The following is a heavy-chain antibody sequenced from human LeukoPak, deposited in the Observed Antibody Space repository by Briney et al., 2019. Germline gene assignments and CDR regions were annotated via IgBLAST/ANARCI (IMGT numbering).Heavy chain of an antibody. CDR1: GYTFTSYG. CDR3: ARDGMVRGIRFDP. Sequence: ASVKVSCKASGYTFTSYGISWVRQAPGQGREWMGWISAYNGNTNNAQKLQGRVNMTTDTSTSTAYMELRSLRSDDTAVYYCARDGMVRGIRFDPWGQGTLVTVSS. V-gene: IGHV1-18*01. D-gene: IGHD3-10*01. CDR2: ISAYNGNT. J-gene: IGHJ5*02.